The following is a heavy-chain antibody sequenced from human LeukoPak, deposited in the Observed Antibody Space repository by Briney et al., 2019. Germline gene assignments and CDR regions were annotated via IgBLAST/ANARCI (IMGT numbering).Heavy chain of an antibody. D-gene: IGHD2-2*01. V-gene: IGHV1-2*02. CDR1: GYXFTGYY. CDR2: INPNSGGT. CDR3: ARDLFGIVVVPAAMGY. J-gene: IGHJ4*02. Sequence: ASVKVSCKASGYXFTGYYIHWVRQAPGQGLEWMGWINPNSGGTNYAQKFQGRVTMTRDTSINTAYMELSRLRSDDTAVYYCARDLFGIVVVPAAMGYWGQGTLVTVSS.